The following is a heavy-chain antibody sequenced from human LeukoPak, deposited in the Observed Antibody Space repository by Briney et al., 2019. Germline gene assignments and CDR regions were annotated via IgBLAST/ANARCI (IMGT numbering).Heavy chain of an antibody. CDR3: ARGETYYYHGMNV. V-gene: IGHV3-74*01. J-gene: IGHJ6*02. CDR2: INSDGSST. CDR1: GFTFSSYW. Sequence: GGSLRLSCAASGFTFSSYWMHWVRQAPGKGLVWVSRINSDGSSTNYADSVKGRFTISRDNAKNTLYLQMNSLRAGDTAVYYCARGETYYYHGMNVWGQGTTVTVSS.